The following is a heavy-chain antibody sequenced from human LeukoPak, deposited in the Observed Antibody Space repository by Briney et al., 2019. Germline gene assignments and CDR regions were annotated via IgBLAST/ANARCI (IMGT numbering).Heavy chain of an antibody. CDR3: ASSVGDSRSSNWFDP. CDR2: IYSGGTT. V-gene: IGHV3-23*03. Sequence: GGSLRLSCAASGFIFSTYGMSWVRQAPGKGLEWVSVIYSGGTTYYADSVKGRFIISRDNSKNTLYLQMNSLRAEDTAVYYCASSVGDSRSSNWFDPWGQGTLVTVSS. CDR1: GFIFSTYG. D-gene: IGHD6-6*01. J-gene: IGHJ5*02.